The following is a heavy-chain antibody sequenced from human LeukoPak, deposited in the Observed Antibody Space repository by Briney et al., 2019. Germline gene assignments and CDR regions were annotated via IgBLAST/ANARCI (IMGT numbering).Heavy chain of an antibody. V-gene: IGHV1-24*01. D-gene: IGHD7-27*01. CDR1: GYTFTGHY. Sequence: ASVKVSCKSSGYTFTGHYMHWVRQAPGQGLEWMGGFDPEDGETIYAQKFQGRVTMTEDTSTDTDYMELSSLRSEDTAVHYCAREGPLTELFDIWGQGTMVTVSS. J-gene: IGHJ3*02. CDR3: AREGPLTELFDI. CDR2: FDPEDGET.